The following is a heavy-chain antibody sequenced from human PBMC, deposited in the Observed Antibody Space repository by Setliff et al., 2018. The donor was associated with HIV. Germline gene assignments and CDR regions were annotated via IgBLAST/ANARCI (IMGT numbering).Heavy chain of an antibody. D-gene: IGHD3-10*01. CDR3: ARQNRGYYGSDPPDY. Sequence: GGSLRLSCAASGFTFSSYGMHWVRQAPGKGLEWVAVIWYDGSNKYYADSVKGRFTISRDNSKNTLYLQMNSLRAEDTAVYYCARQNRGYYGSDPPDYWGQGTLVTVS. CDR1: GFTFSSYG. CDR2: IWYDGSNK. V-gene: IGHV3-33*01. J-gene: IGHJ4*02.